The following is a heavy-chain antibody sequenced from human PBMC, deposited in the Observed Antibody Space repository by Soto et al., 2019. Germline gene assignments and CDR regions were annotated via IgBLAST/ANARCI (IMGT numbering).Heavy chain of an antibody. D-gene: IGHD2-15*01. CDR2: ISSGSNYI. J-gene: IGHJ5*02. Sequence: GGSLRLSCAASGSTFSTYTMNWVRQTPGKGLEWVSSISSGSNYIYYADSLKGRFTISRDNAKNSLYLQMNSLRAEDTAVYYCARDYGKLNPWGQGTLVTVSS. CDR3: ARDYGKLNP. V-gene: IGHV3-21*01. CDR1: GSTFSTYT.